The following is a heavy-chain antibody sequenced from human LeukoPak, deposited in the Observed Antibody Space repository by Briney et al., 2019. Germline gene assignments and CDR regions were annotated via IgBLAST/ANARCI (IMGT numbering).Heavy chain of an antibody. CDR1: GFAFSNFA. D-gene: IGHD2-2*01. CDR2: ISGSGGST. V-gene: IGHV3-23*01. CDR3: AKIPAAIGYYFDY. J-gene: IGHJ4*02. Sequence: GGSLRLSCAASGFAFSNFAMSWVRQAPGKGLEWVSAISGSGGSTYYADSVKGRFTISRDNSKNTLYLQMNSLRAENTAVYYCAKIPAAIGYYFDYWGQGTLVTVSS.